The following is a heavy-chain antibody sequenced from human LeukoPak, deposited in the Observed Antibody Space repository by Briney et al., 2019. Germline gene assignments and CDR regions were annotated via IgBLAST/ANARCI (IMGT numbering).Heavy chain of an antibody. CDR2: INQARSEK. Sequence: GGSLRLSCAASEFIFGAYWMTWVRQAPGKGLEWVANINQARSEKYYMDSVKGRFTISRDNAKKSLFLQMNSLTAEDTGLYYCVRSLERFGTRDYWGQGTLVTVSS. CDR3: VRSLERFGTRDY. J-gene: IGHJ4*02. V-gene: IGHV3-7*01. D-gene: IGHD3-10*01. CDR1: EFIFGAYW.